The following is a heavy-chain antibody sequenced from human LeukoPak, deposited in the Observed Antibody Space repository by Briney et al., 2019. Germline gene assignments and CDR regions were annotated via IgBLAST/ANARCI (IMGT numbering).Heavy chain of an antibody. Sequence: GGSLRLSCAASGFTFSSYAMSWVRQAPGKGLEWVSGISGSGGSAYYADSVKGRFTISRDNSKSTLYLQMNSLRAEDTAVYYCAREEGDDFWSGYYSRWGQGTLVTVSS. D-gene: IGHD3-3*01. CDR2: ISGSGGSA. V-gene: IGHV3-23*01. J-gene: IGHJ4*02. CDR3: AREEGDDFWSGYYSR. CDR1: GFTFSSYA.